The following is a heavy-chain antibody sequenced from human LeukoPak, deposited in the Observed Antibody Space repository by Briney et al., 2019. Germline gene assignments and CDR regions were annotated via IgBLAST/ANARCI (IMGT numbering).Heavy chain of an antibody. CDR1: GFTFSNAW. V-gene: IGHV3-15*01. Sequence: GGSLRLSCAASGFTFSNAWMSWVRQAPGKGLEWVGRIKSKTDGGTTDYAAPAKGRFTISRDDSKNTLYLQMNSLRAEDTAMYYCAKTGARYSYGWSIYDTFDIWGQGTMVSVSS. J-gene: IGHJ3*02. D-gene: IGHD5-18*01. CDR3: AKTGARYSYGWSIYDTFDI. CDR2: IKSKTDGGTT.